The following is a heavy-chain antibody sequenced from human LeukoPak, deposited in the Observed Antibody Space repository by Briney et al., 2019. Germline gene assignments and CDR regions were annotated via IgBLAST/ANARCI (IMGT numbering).Heavy chain of an antibody. V-gene: IGHV3-21*01. Sequence: GGSLRLSCAASGFTFSSYSMNWVRQPPGKGLEWVSSISSSSSYIYYADSVKGRFTISRDNAKNSLYLQMNSLRAEDTAVYYCARHLSGVTGYTYGRGIDYWGQGTLVTVSS. D-gene: IGHD5-18*01. CDR3: ARHLSGVTGYTYGRGIDY. CDR2: ISSSSSYI. J-gene: IGHJ4*02. CDR1: GFTFSSYS.